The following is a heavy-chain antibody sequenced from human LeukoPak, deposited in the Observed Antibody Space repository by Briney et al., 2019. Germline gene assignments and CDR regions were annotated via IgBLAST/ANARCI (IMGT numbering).Heavy chain of an antibody. Sequence: EASVKVSCKASGYTFTGYYMHWVRQAPGQGLEWMGWINPNSGGTNYAQKFQGRVTMTRDTSISTAYMELSRLRSDDTAVYYCARDRRYTALLYYYYMDVWGKGTTVTVSS. J-gene: IGHJ6*03. V-gene: IGHV1-2*02. D-gene: IGHD3-16*02. CDR3: ARDRRYTALLYYYYMDV. CDR1: GYTFTGYY. CDR2: INPNSGGT.